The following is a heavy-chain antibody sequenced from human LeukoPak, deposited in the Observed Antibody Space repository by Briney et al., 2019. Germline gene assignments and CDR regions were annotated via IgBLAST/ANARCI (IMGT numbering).Heavy chain of an antibody. D-gene: IGHD2-15*01. J-gene: IGHJ5*02. V-gene: IGHV3-48*03. CDR3: ARPVVAATEFDP. Sequence: GGSLRLSCAASGFTFSSYEMNWVRQAPGKGLEWVSYISSSGSTIYYADSVKGRFTISRDNAKNSLYLQMNSLRAEDTAVYYCARPVVAATEFDPWGQGTLVTVSS. CDR2: ISSSGSTI. CDR1: GFTFSSYE.